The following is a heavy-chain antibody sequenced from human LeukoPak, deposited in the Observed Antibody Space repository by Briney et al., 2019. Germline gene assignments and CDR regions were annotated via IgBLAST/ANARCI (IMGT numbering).Heavy chain of an antibody. Sequence: GGSLILSCAASGFTFRSYSMNWVRQAPGKGVEGVSYISSSSSTIYYADSVKGRFTISRDNAKNSLYLKVNSLRDEDTAVYYCARKGDYDSSGYHNWFDLWGQGTLVTVSS. CDR3: ARKGDYDSSGYHNWFDL. CDR2: ISSSSSTI. D-gene: IGHD3-22*01. J-gene: IGHJ5*02. CDR1: GFTFRSYS. V-gene: IGHV3-48*02.